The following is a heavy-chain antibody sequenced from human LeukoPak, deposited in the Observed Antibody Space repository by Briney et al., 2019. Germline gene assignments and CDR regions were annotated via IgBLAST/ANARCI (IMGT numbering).Heavy chain of an antibody. D-gene: IGHD3-10*01. CDR2: IYTSGST. CDR3: ARDSSYYYGSGSYYRNWFDP. Sequence: PSETLSLTCTVSGGSISSYYWSWIRQPAGKGLEWIGRIYTSGSTNYNPSLKSRVTMSVDTSKNQFSLKLSSVTAADTAVYYCARDSSYYYGSGSYYRNWFDPWGQGTLVTVSS. J-gene: IGHJ5*02. V-gene: IGHV4-4*07. CDR1: GGSISSYY.